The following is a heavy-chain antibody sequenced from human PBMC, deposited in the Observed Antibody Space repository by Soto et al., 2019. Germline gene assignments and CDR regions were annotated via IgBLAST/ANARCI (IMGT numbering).Heavy chain of an antibody. CDR1: GASSIASYSN. CDR3: AKLVRDDVRRSDLDH. V-gene: IGHV4-39*01. Sequence: PSETLSLTCTVSGASSIASYSNWAWIRQPPGKGLEWIGTFYYSGTTSQNPPLRSRITISGDTARNQSSLNLRSVTAADSGVYYCAKLVRDDVRRSDLDHWGQGTLVTVSS. D-gene: IGHD3-10*02. J-gene: IGHJ4*02. CDR2: FYYSGTT.